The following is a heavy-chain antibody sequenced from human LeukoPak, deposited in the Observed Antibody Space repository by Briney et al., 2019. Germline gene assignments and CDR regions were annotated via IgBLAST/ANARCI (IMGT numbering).Heavy chain of an antibody. D-gene: IGHD6-19*01. CDR2: IDPSDSDT. CDR3: ARLSGNKFSSGWFFY. V-gene: IGHV5-10-1*01. J-gene: IGHJ4*02. CDR1: GYSFTSYW. Sequence: GESLKISCKGSGYSFTSYWITWVRQMPGKGLEWMGRIDPSDSDTNYSPSFQGHVTISADKSISTAYLQLSSLKASGTAMYYCARLSGNKFSSGWFFYWGQGTLVTVSS.